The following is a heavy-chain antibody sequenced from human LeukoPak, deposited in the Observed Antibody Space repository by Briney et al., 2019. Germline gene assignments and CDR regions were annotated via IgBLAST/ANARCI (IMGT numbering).Heavy chain of an antibody. CDR2: ISWNSGSI. D-gene: IGHD2-15*01. CDR3: VKDGSSGGYHFGY. J-gene: IGHJ4*02. Sequence: PGGSLRLSCAASGFTFGDYAMHWVRQAPGKGLEWVSGISWNSGSIAYADSVKGRFTISRDNAKNSLYLQMNSLRAEDMALYYCVKDGSSGGYHFGYWGQGTLVTVSS. CDR1: GFTFGDYA. V-gene: IGHV3-9*03.